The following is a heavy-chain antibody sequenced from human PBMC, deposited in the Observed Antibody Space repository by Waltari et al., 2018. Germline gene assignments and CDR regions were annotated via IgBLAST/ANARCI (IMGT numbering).Heavy chain of an antibody. D-gene: IGHD1-7*01. Sequence: QVQLVQSGAEVKKPGASVKVSCKASGYTFTGYYMHWVRQAPGQGLEWRGRINPNSGGTNYAQKFQGRVTMTRDTSISTAYMELSRLRSDDTAVYYCARDRSGTSLVSRDYNWFDPWGQGTLVTVSS. V-gene: IGHV1-2*06. CDR2: INPNSGGT. J-gene: IGHJ5*02. CDR1: GYTFTGYY. CDR3: ARDRSGTSLVSRDYNWFDP.